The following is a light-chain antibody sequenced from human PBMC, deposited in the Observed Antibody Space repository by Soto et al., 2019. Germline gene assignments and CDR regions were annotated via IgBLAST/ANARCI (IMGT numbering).Light chain of an antibody. Sequence: QSVLTQPPSASGTPGQRVTISCSGSSSNIGSKTVNWYQQLPGTVPKLLNYNSYQRPSGVPDRFSGSKSGTSASLAISGLQSEDEADYYCASWDASLNGYVFGAGTRSPS. J-gene: IGLJ1*01. V-gene: IGLV1-44*01. CDR1: SSNIGSKT. CDR2: NSY. CDR3: ASWDASLNGYV.